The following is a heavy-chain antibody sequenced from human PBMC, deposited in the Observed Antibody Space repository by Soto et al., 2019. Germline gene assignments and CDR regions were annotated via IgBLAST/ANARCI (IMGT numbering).Heavy chain of an antibody. J-gene: IGHJ4*02. CDR2: IYYSGST. CDR3: ARKMDYVWGSYRSPSDY. CDR1: GGSISSSSYY. V-gene: IGHV4-39*01. D-gene: IGHD3-16*02. Sequence: SETLSLTCTVSGGSISSSSYYWGWIRQPPGKGLEWIGSIYYSGSTYYNPSLKSRVTISVDTSKNQFSLKLSSVTAADTAVYYCARKMDYVWGSYRSPSDYWGQGTLVTVSS.